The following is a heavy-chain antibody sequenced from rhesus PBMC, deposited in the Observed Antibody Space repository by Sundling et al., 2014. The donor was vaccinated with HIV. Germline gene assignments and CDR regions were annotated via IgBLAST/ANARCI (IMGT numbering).Heavy chain of an antibody. CDR2: IHGSSGNT. V-gene: IGHV4-160*01. CDR1: GGSISSNY. J-gene: IGHJ4*01. CDR3: ARDDTVTTANDY. D-gene: IGHD4-11*01. Sequence: QLQLQESGPGLVKPSETLSVTCAVSGGSISSNYWSWIRQAPGKGLEWIGNIHGSSGNTYYNPSLKSRVTISKDTSKNQFSLKLTSVTAADTAVYFCARDDTVTTANDYWGQGVLVTVSS.